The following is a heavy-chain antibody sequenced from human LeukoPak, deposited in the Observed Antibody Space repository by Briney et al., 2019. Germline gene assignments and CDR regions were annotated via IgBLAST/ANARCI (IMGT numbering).Heavy chain of an antibody. CDR3: ARQGFRSTWFDP. V-gene: IGHV4-39*01. CDR1: GGSVSSTSYY. Sequence: SETLSLTCTVSGGSVSSTSYYWGWIRQPPGKGLEWIGSFYYSGSSYYNPSLKSRVTISVDTSKNQFSLKVNSVTAADTAVYYCARQGFRSTWFDPWGQGTLVTVSS. CDR2: FYYSGSS. J-gene: IGHJ5*02.